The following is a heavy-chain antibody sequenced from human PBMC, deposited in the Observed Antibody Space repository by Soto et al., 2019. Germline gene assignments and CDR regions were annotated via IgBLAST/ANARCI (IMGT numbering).Heavy chain of an antibody. V-gene: IGHV4-30-2*05. CDR1: GGSISSGGYS. D-gene: IGHD6-6*01. J-gene: IGHJ3*02. Sequence: TLSLTCAVSGGSISSGGYSWSWIRQPPGKGLEWIGYIYYSGSTYYNPSLKSRVTISVDTSKNQFPLKLSSVTAADTAVYYCARDHEYSSSRAFDIWGQGTMVTVSS. CDR3: ARDHEYSSSRAFDI. CDR2: IYYSGST.